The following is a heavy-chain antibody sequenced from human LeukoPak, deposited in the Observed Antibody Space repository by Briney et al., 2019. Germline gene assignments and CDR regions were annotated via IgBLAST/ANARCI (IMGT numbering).Heavy chain of an antibody. CDR2: IKQDGSEK. V-gene: IGHV3-7*01. D-gene: IGHD3-3*01. CDR3: ARERQNKDFWSGGDY. Sequence: GGSLRLSCGASGFTFSTYWMSWVRQAPGKGLEWVANIKQDGSEKYYVDSVKGRFTISRDNAKSSLYLQMNSLRAEDTAVYYCARERQNKDFWSGGDYWGQGTLVTVSS. J-gene: IGHJ4*02. CDR1: GFTFSTYW.